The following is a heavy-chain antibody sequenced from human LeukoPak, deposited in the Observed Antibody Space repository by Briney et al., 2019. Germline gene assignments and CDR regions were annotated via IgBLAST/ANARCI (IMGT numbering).Heavy chain of an antibody. CDR2: IKEEGGEK. Sequence: GGCLRLSCAPAGPTVSRTWMSWVRQAPGKGLEWVAFIKEEGGEKYYGDSVKGRFTISRDNDENTLYLPMNSLRAEDTAVYYCARDRGGRTGLDDWGQGTLVTVSS. CDR3: ARDRGGRTGLDD. CDR1: GPTVSRTW. V-gene: IGHV3-7*04. J-gene: IGHJ4*02. D-gene: IGHD2-15*01.